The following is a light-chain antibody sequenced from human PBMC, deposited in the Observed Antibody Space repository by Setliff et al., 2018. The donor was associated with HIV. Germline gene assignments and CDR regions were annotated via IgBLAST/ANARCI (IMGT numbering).Light chain of an antibody. CDR1: ISDVGSYNF. V-gene: IGLV2-14*02. J-gene: IGLJ1*01. Sequence: QSALTRPASVSGSPGQSITIACTGTISDVGSYNFVSWYHQHPGKAPKLLLYEVSKWPSGASNHFSGSKSGHTASLTISGLRSEDEAESYCGAYTTSSTQILGTGTKVTV. CDR2: EVS. CDR3: GAYTTSSTQI.